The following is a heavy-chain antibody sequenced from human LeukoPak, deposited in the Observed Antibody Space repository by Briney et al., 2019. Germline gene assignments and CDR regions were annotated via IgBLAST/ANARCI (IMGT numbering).Heavy chain of an antibody. CDR3: AREGCSSTSCYRRRGYFDY. CDR2: IYTSGST. J-gene: IGHJ4*02. V-gene: IGHV4-4*07. Sequence: NTSETLSLTCTVSGGSISSYYWSWIRRPAGKGLEWIGRIYTSGSTNYNPSLKSRVTMSVDTSKNQFSLKLSSVTAADTAVYYCAREGCSSTSCYRRRGYFDYWGQGTLVTVSS. CDR1: GGSISSYY. D-gene: IGHD2-2*02.